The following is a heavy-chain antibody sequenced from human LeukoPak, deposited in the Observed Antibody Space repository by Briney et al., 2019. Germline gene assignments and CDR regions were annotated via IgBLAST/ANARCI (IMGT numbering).Heavy chain of an antibody. Sequence: SETLSLTCTVSGGSISSGSYYWSWIRQPAGKGLEWIGRIYTSGNTNYNPSLKSRVAISVDTSKNQFSLKLSSVTAADTAVYYCARLHRPGGGDWYFDLWGRGTLVTVSS. D-gene: IGHD3-16*01. CDR2: IYTSGNT. V-gene: IGHV4-61*02. CDR3: ARLHRPGGGDWYFDL. J-gene: IGHJ2*01. CDR1: GGSISSGSYY.